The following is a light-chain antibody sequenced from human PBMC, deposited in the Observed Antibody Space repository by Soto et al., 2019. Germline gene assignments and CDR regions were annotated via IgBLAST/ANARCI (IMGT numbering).Light chain of an antibody. V-gene: IGKV3-15*01. J-gene: IGKJ1*01. CDR2: GAS. Sequence: ENVMTQSPATLSMSPGERATLSCRASQSVSSFLAWYQQKPGQAPRLLIYGASTRATGIPARFSGSGSGTEFTLTISSLQSEDFAVYYCQQYSNWPSWTFGQGTKV. CDR1: QSVSSF. CDR3: QQYSNWPSWT.